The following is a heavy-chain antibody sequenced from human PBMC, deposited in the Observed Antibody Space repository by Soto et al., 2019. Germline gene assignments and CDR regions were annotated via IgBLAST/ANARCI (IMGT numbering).Heavy chain of an antibody. CDR2: IRDSGATT. CDR1: GFSFRDFA. Sequence: EVQLLESGGGVVQPGGSLRLSCVASGFSFRDFAMSWVRQAPGKGLEWVLGIRDSGATTYYADSVRGRFTISRDHSRNKVFLQLNYLRAEDTASYYCAREDTGSGALDYWGQGTLVTVSS. J-gene: IGHJ4*02. D-gene: IGHD6-19*01. CDR3: AREDTGSGALDY. V-gene: IGHV3-23*01.